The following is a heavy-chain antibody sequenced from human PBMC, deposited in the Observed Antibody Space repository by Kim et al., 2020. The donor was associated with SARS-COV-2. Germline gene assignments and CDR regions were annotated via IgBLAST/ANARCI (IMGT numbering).Heavy chain of an antibody. V-gene: IGHV3-11*04. J-gene: IGHJ5*02. Sequence: GGSLRLSCAASGFTFSDYYMSWIRQAPGKGLEWVSYISSSGSTIYYADSVKGRFTISRDNAKNSLYLQMNSLRAEDTAVYYCARERSGDFWSGTQRRGWFDPWGQGTLVTVSS. CDR1: GFTFSDYY. CDR2: ISSSGSTI. D-gene: IGHD3-3*01. CDR3: ARERSGDFWSGTQRRGWFDP.